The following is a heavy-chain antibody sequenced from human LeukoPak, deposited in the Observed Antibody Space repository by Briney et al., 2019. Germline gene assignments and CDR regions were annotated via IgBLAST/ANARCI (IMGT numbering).Heavy chain of an antibody. J-gene: IGHJ4*01. D-gene: IGHD6-13*01. CDR2: IYPGDSDT. Sequence: GESLKISSKSSAYSFTSYWIGWVRQMPGKGLVWMGIIYPGDSDTRYSPSFQGQVTISADKSISTAYLQWSCLKASDTAMYYCARQSTSSSGYKPGIWGQGTLVTVSS. V-gene: IGHV5-51*01. CDR3: ARQSTSSSGYKPGI. CDR1: AYSFTSYW.